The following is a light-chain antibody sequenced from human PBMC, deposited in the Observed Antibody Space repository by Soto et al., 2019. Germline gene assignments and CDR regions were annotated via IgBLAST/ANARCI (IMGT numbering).Light chain of an antibody. V-gene: IGLV1-44*01. J-gene: IGLJ1*01. CDR2: SKN. CDR1: SSNIGGNS. CDR3: AAWDDSLDGYV. Sequence: QSVLTQPPSASGTPGQRVTISCSGSSSNIGGNSVNWYQQLPGTAPKLLIYSKNQRPSGVPDRFSGSKSGTSASLAISGLQSDDEADYYCAAWDDSLDGYVFGTGTKLTVL.